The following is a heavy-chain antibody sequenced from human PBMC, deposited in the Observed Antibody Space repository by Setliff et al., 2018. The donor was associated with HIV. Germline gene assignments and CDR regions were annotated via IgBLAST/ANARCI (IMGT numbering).Heavy chain of an antibody. D-gene: IGHD1-1*01. J-gene: IGHJ3*02. CDR2: IYYSGST. CDR3: VRVELWWSVTGTSLSAFDI. V-gene: IGHV4-39*02. CDR1: GGSISSSNYH. Sequence: SETLSLACTVSGGSISSSNYHWGWVRQPPGEGLEWIGSIYYSGSTYYNPSLRSRVTISVDTSKNQFSLKLTSVNHADMAVYYCVRVELWWSVTGTSLSAFDIWGQGTRVTVSS.